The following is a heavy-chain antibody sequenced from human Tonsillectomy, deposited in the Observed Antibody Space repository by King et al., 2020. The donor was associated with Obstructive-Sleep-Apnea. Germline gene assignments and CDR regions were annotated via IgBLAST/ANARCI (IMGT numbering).Heavy chain of an antibody. V-gene: IGHV4-59*01. Sequence: QLQESGPGLVKPSETLSLPCTVSGGSISSYSWSWIRQPPGKGLEWIGNIYYSGSTNYNPSLKSRVTISVDTSKNQFSLKLSSVTAADTAVYYCARGPQVTTVTTSYFDYWGQGTLVTVSS. CDR2: IYYSGST. D-gene: IGHD4-17*01. CDR3: ARGPQVTTVTTSYFDY. J-gene: IGHJ4*02. CDR1: GGSISSYS.